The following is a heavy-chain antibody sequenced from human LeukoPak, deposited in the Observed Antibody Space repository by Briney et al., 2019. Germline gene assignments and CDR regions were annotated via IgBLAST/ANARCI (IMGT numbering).Heavy chain of an antibody. CDR1: GFIFRSYG. CDR2: ISYDGNTR. CDR3: AKNFASGSTPFDP. D-gene: IGHD3-10*01. J-gene: IGHJ5*02. Sequence: GGSLRLSCAASGFIFRSYGMHWVRQAPGKGLEWVAVISYDGNTRFYADSVKGRFTISRDDSMNTLYLQMNSLREEDTAVYFCAKNFASGSTPFDPWGQGTLVTVSS. V-gene: IGHV3-30*18.